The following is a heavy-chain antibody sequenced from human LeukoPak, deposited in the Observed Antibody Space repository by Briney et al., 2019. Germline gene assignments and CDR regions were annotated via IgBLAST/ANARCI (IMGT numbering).Heavy chain of an antibody. J-gene: IGHJ6*03. Sequence: ASVKVSCKASGYTFTNYDINWVRQATGQGLEWMGWMNPNSGNTGYAQKFQGRVTMTRNTSISTAYMELSSLRSEDTAVYYCARQQRLGPYYNHYMDVWGKGTTVTISS. CDR1: GYTFTNYD. CDR3: ARQQRLGPYYNHYMDV. V-gene: IGHV1-8*01. D-gene: IGHD6-25*01. CDR2: MNPNSGNT.